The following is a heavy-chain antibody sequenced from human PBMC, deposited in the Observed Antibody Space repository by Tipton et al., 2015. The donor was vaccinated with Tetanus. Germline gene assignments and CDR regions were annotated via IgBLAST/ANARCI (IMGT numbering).Heavy chain of an antibody. CDR1: GGSISSSSYY. D-gene: IGHD6-19*01. V-gene: IGHV4-39*01. Sequence: TLSLTCTVSGGSISSSSYYWGWIRQPPGKGLEWIGSIYYSGGTYYTPSLKSRVTISVDTSKNQFSLKLRSVTAADTAVYYCARQGSKWLDDEDDYWGQGTLVTVSS. CDR3: ARQGSKWLDDEDDY. CDR2: IYYSGGT. J-gene: IGHJ4*02.